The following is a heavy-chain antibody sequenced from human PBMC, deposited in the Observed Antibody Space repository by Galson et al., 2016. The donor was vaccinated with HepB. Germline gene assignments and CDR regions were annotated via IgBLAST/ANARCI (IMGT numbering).Heavy chain of an antibody. J-gene: IGHJ6*02. CDR3: AGVFNFHYYYAFGR. CDR1: GFTFTAYA. V-gene: IGHV3-23*01. Sequence: SLRLSCAASGFTFTAYAMGWVRQAPGKGPEWVSTINGGGRSTYYADSVKGRFTISRDNSKDTLYMQMSTLRAEDTAVYYCAGVFNFHYYYAFGRLGPGDHGHRLL. CDR2: INGGGRST. D-gene: IGHD2-8*01.